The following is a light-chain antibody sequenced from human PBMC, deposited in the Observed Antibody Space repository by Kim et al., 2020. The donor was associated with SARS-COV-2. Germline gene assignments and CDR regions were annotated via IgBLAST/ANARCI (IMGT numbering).Light chain of an antibody. Sequence: ENVLTQSPGTLSLSPGERATLSCRASQSVKSSYLAWYQQKPGQAPRLLIYGASSRATGIPDRFSGSGSGTDFTLTISRLEPEDFAVYHCQQYGNSPITFGQGTRLEIK. CDR3: QQYGNSPIT. J-gene: IGKJ5*01. CDR1: QSVKSSY. V-gene: IGKV3-20*01. CDR2: GAS.